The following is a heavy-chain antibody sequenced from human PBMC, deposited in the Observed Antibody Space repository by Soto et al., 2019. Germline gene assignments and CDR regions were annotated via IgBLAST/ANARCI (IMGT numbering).Heavy chain of an antibody. Sequence: ASVKVSCKASGYTFTSYYMHWVRQAPGQGLEWMGIINPSGGSTSYAQKFQGRVTMTRDTSTSTVYMELSSLRSEDTAVYYCAIGGAYCGGDCYSAENWFDPWGQGTLVTVSS. CDR1: GYTFTSYY. J-gene: IGHJ5*02. D-gene: IGHD2-21*02. CDR3: AIGGAYCGGDCYSAENWFDP. CDR2: INPSGGST. V-gene: IGHV1-46*01.